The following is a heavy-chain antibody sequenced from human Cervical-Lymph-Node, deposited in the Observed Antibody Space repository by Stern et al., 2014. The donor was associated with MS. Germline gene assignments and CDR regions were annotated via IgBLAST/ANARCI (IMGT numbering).Heavy chain of an antibody. V-gene: IGHV3-30*18. CDR3: AKLAQLTYYSDY. CDR1: GLNFSNYG. Sequence: VQLVESGGGVVQPGTSLRLSCVVSGLNFSNYGMHWVRRAPGEGLEWIAVISYDGRNKFYADSVMGRFTISRDNSKNTLWLQINSLRPEDTAIYYCAKLAQLTYYSDYWGQGTLVTVSS. D-gene: IGHD1-1*01. CDR2: ISYDGRNK. J-gene: IGHJ4*02.